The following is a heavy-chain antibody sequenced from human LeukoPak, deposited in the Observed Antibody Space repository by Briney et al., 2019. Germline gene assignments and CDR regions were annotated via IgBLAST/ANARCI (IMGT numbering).Heavy chain of an antibody. D-gene: IGHD2-8*01. CDR1: GGSISGFY. J-gene: IGHJ4*02. Sequence: TSETLSLTCTVSGGSISGFYWSWVRQPPGQGLEWIGEISLTGLTHYNPSLESRVTVSLDKSKNQLSLNLTSVTAADTAVYYCSRENGAFSPFGYWGQGTLVTVLS. CDR2: ISLTGLT. CDR3: SRENGAFSPFGY. V-gene: IGHV4-34*01.